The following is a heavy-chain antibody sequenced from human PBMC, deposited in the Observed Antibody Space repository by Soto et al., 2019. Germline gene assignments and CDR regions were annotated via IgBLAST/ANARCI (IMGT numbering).Heavy chain of an antibody. CDR2: ISGSGGST. J-gene: IGHJ2*01. CDR3: AKRTTGWYFDL. CDR1: GFTFTSYA. V-gene: IGHV3-23*01. Sequence: EVQLLESGGGLVQPGGSLRLSCAASGFTFTSYAMNWVRQAPGKGLEWVSVISGSGGSTYYADSVKGRFTISRDNPKNTLYLQVNSLRAEDTALYYCAKRTTGWYFDLRGRGTLVTVSS.